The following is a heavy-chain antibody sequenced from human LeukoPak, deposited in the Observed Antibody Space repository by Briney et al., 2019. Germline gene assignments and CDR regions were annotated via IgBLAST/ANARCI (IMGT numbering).Heavy chain of an antibody. D-gene: IGHD3-22*01. Sequence: GGSLRLSCAASGFTFSSYWMHWVRQAPGKGLVWVSRINSDGSSTSNADSVKGRFTIPRDNAKNTLYLQMNSLRAEDTAVYYCARDMDDSSGYAFDYWGQGTLVTVSS. CDR1: GFTFSSYW. CDR3: ARDMDDSSGYAFDY. V-gene: IGHV3-74*01. J-gene: IGHJ4*02. CDR2: INSDGSST.